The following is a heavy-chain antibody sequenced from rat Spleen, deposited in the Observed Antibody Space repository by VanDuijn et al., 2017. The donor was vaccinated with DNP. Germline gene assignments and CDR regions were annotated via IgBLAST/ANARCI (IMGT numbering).Heavy chain of an antibody. CDR2: ISPSGGST. CDR1: GFTFTNYD. V-gene: IGHV5-19*01. Sequence: EVQLVESGGGLVQPGRSLKLSCAASGFTFTNYDMAWVRQAPTKGLEWVSSISPSGGSTYYRDSVKGRFTFSRDNAKSTLYLQMDSLRSEDTATYYCARRFRGTGAMDAWGQGTSVTVSS. J-gene: IGHJ4*01. D-gene: IGHD4-3*01. CDR3: ARRFRGTGAMDA.